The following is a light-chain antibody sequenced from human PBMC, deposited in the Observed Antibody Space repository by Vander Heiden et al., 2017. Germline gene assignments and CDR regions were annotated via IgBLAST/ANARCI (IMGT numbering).Light chain of an antibody. CDR2: EGS. CDR3: CSYAGSSTVV. J-gene: IGLJ2*01. Sequence: QSALTQPASVSRSPGQSITISCTVTSSDVGSYNLVSWYQQHPGKAPKLMIYEGSKRPSGVSNRFSGSKSGNTASLTITGLQAEDEADYYCCSYAGSSTVVFGGGTKLTVL. CDR1: SSDVGSYNL. V-gene: IGLV2-23*01.